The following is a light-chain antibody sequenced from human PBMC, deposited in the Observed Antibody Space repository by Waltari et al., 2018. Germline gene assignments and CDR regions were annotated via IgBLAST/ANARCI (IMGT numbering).Light chain of an antibody. CDR2: DAS. V-gene: IGKV1-5*01. J-gene: IGKJ1*01. Sequence: DIQMTQSPSTLSASVGDRVTITCRASQNIDSWLAWYQPKQGEAPKLLIYDASSLASGVPSRFSGSGSGTEFTLTISGLQPDDFATYYCQQYDTYWAFGQGTKVDIK. CDR1: QNIDSW. CDR3: QQYDTYWA.